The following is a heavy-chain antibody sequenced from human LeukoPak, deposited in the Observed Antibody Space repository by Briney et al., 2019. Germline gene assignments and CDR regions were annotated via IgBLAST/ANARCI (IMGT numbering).Heavy chain of an antibody. D-gene: IGHD4-17*01. Sequence: ASVKVPCKASGYTFTSYDINWVRQATGQGLEWMGWMNPNSGNTGYAQKFQGGVTITRNTSISTAYMELSSLRSEDTAVYYCARGGVFGYGDYAGEDWGQGTLVTVSS. CDR3: ARGGVFGYGDYAGED. V-gene: IGHV1-8*03. CDR2: MNPNSGNT. J-gene: IGHJ4*02. CDR1: GYTFTSYD.